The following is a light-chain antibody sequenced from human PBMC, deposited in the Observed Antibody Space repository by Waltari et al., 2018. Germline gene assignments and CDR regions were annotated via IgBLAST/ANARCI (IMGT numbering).Light chain of an antibody. Sequence: IFMTHSPYSLSFSLFYISTINFNSIHIVLYSSNNYNYLAWYRQKPGQAPKLLIYWASTRESGVPERFSGVGSGTDCTLTISSLQAEDVAVYYCQQYYSSPYTFGQGTKLEIK. CDR3: QQYYSSPYT. CDR2: WAS. J-gene: IGKJ2*01. V-gene: IGKV4-1*01. CDR1: HIVLYSSNNYNY.